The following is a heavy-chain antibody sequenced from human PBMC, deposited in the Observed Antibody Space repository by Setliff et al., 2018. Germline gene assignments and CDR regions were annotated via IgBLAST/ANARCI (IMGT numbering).Heavy chain of an antibody. D-gene: IGHD3-22*01. CDR2: IYHSGRN. CDR3: ARHYYDSGGYYIDY. CDR1: GYSISSDSY. J-gene: IGHJ4*02. Sequence: SETLSLTCAVSGYSISSDSYWGWIRQPPGKGLEWIGSIYHSGRNYYNPSLKSRVIISVDTSKNQFSLKLSSVTAADTAVYYCARHYYDSGGYYIDYWGQGALVTVSS. V-gene: IGHV4-38-2*01.